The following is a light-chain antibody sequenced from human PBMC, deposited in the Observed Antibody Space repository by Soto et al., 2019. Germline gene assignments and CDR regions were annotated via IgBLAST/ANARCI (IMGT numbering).Light chain of an antibody. V-gene: IGKV3-15*01. Sequence: EIVMTQSPATLSVSPGEGATLSCRASQSIKNNLAWYQQNPGQAPRLLIHGASTRATGIPARISGSGSGTEFTLTISSLQSEDIAVYYCQQYNDWPWTFGRGTKVDIK. CDR3: QQYNDWPWT. CDR2: GAS. J-gene: IGKJ1*01. CDR1: QSIKNN.